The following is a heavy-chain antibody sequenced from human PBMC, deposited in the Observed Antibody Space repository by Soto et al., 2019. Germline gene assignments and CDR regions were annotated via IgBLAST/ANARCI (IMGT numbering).Heavy chain of an antibody. CDR3: VKDGSSSGIWYLEY. Sequence: GGSLRLSCTASGFTFSSYAMTWFRQAPGKGLEWVSSAAGGSTYYADSVKGRFTISRDNSKNTLYLQMNSLRAEDTAVYYCVKDGSSSGIWYLEYWGQGTLVTVSS. CDR1: GFTFSSYA. V-gene: IGHV3-23*01. D-gene: IGHD6-6*01. CDR2: SAAGGST. J-gene: IGHJ4*02.